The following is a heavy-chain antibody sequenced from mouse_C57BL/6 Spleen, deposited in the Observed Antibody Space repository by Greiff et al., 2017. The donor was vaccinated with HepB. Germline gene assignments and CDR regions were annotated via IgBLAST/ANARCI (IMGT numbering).Heavy chain of an antibody. CDR3: AITNWDFDL. V-gene: IGHV5-4*01. CDR2: ISDGGSYT. J-gene: IGHJ2*01. D-gene: IGHD4-1*01. CDR1: GFTFSSYA. Sequence: EVQLVESGGGLVKPGGSLKLSCAASGFTFSSYAMSWVRQTPEKRLEWVATISDGGSYTYYPDNVKGRFTISRDNAKNNLYLQMSHLKSEDTAMYYCAITNWDFDLWGQGTTLTVSS.